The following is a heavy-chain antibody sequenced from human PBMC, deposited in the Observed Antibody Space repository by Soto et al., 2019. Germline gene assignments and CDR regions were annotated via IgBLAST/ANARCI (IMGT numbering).Heavy chain of an antibody. J-gene: IGHJ4*02. CDR3: ARPTYYYDSSGYYYFEY. Sequence: SETLSLTCAVYGGSFSGYYWSWIRQPPGKGLEWIGEINHSGSTNYNPSLKSRVTISVDTSKNQFSLKLSSVTAAGTAVYYCARPTYYYDSSGYYYFEYWGQGTLVTVSS. CDR2: INHSGST. CDR1: GGSFSGYY. V-gene: IGHV4-34*01. D-gene: IGHD3-22*01.